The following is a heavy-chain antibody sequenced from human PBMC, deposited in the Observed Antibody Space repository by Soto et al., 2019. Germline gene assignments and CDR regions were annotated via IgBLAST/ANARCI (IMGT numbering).Heavy chain of an antibody. CDR1: GFTFDDYT. D-gene: IGHD2-2*01. Sequence: GSLRLACAASGFTFDDYTMHWVRQAPGKGLEWVSLISWDGGSTYYADSVKGRFTISRDNTKNSLYVQMNSLGTEDTALYYCAKGDGAAYCSSSICSIDYWGPGTLVTVSS. CDR3: AKGDGAAYCSSSICSIDY. V-gene: IGHV3-43*01. CDR2: ISWDGGST. J-gene: IGHJ4*02.